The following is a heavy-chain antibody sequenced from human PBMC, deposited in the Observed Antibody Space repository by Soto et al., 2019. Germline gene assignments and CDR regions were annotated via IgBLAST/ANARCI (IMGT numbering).Heavy chain of an antibody. CDR3: AADVGGYIYGLGKY. CDR2: INVGNGNT. CDR1: GYTFTGYA. Sequence: GASVKVSCKASGYTFTGYAMHWVRQAPGQRLEWMAWINVGNGNTNYARELQERVTITRDTSTSTAYMELSGLRSEDTAVYYCAADVGGYIYGLGKYWGQGTLVTVSS. J-gene: IGHJ4*02. D-gene: IGHD5-18*01. V-gene: IGHV1-58*02.